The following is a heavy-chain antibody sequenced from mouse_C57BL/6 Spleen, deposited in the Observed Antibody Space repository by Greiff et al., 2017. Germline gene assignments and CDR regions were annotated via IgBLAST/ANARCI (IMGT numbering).Heavy chain of an antibody. J-gene: IGHJ2*01. Sequence: QVQLKQPGAELVKPAASVKLSCKASGYTFTSYWLHWVKQRPGRGLEWIGRIDPNSGGTKYYEKFKSKATLTLDKPSRTAYMQRSSLTSEDSAFYYGARSDSSGYAWYFDDWGQGTTLTVAS. CDR2: IDPNSGGT. CDR1: GYTFTSYW. V-gene: IGHV1-72*01. D-gene: IGHD3-2*02. CDR3: ARSDSSGYAWYFDD.